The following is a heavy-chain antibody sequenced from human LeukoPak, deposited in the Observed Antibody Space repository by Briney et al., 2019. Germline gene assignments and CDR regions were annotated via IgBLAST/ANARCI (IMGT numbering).Heavy chain of an antibody. V-gene: IGHV3-9*03. CDR3: AKDFYSSGHYYFDY. CDR2: ISWNSGSI. Sequence: PGRSLRLSCAASGFTFDDYAMHWVRQAPGKGLEWVSGISWNSGSIGYADSVKGRFTISRDNAKNSLYLQMNSLRAEDMALYYCAKDFYSSGHYYFDYWGQGTLVTVSS. D-gene: IGHD6-19*01. CDR1: GFTFDDYA. J-gene: IGHJ4*02.